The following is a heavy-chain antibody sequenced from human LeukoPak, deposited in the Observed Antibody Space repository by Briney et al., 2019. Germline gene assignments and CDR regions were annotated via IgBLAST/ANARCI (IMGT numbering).Heavy chain of an antibody. D-gene: IGHD2-2*01. CDR1: GGSISSGVYY. J-gene: IGHJ5*02. CDR3: ARGMNVVVPAARPVWFDP. V-gene: IGHV4-30-4*08. CDR2: IYYSGST. Sequence: SETLSLTCTVSGGSISSGVYYWSWIRQPPGKGLEWIGYIYYSGSTYYNPSLKSRVTISVDTSKNQFSLKLSSVTAADTAVYYCARGMNVVVPAARPVWFDPWGQGTLVTVSS.